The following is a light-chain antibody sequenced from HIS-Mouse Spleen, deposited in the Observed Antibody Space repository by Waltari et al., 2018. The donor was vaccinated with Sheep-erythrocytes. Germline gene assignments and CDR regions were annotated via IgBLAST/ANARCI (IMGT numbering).Light chain of an antibody. V-gene: IGKV1-39*01. CDR1: QSISSY. CDR2: AAS. Sequence: DIQMTQSPSSLSASVGDRVTITCRASQSISSYLNWYQQKPGKAPKLLIYAASSLQSGVPSRFSGSGSGTDFTLPISSLQPEDLATYYCQQSYSTPQFTFGPGTKVDIK. CDR3: QQSYSTPQFT. J-gene: IGKJ3*01.